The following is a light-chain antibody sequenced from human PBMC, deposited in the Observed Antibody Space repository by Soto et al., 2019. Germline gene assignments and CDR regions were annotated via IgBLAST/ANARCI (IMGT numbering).Light chain of an antibody. CDR1: QSVSSNY. V-gene: IGKV3-20*01. CDR2: GAS. CDR3: QQYGSSPWT. Sequence: EIVLTQSPGTLSLSPGERATLSCWASQSVSSNYLAWYQQKPGQAPRPLIYGASSRATGIPDRFSGSGAGTDFTLTISRLESEDFAVNYCQQYGSSPWTFGQGTKVEIK. J-gene: IGKJ1*01.